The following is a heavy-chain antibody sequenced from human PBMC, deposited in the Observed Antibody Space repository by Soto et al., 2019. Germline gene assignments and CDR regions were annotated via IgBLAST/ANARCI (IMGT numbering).Heavy chain of an antibody. D-gene: IGHD2-21*02. J-gene: IGHJ6*02. V-gene: IGHV1-69*01. Sequence: QVQLVQSGAEVKKPGSSVKVSCKASGGTFSSYAISWVRQAPGQGLEWMGGIIPIFGTANYAQKFQGRVTITADESTSTAYMELSSLRSADTAVYYCARPYCGGDCYYYYYYGMDVWGQGTTVTVSS. CDR3: ARPYCGGDCYYYYYYGMDV. CDR2: IIPIFGTA. CDR1: GGTFSSYA.